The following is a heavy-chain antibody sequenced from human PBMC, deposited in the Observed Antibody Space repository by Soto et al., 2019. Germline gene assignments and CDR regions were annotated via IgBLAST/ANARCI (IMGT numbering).Heavy chain of an antibody. V-gene: IGHV4-30-2*01. Sequence: SETLSLTCAVSGGSISSGGYSWSWIRQPPGKGLEWIGYIYHSGSTYYNPSLKSRVTISVDRSKNQFSLKLSSVTAADTAVYYCARVSSGSGSVFPIFFDYWGQGTLVTVSS. J-gene: IGHJ4*02. CDR2: IYHSGST. CDR1: GGSISSGGYS. CDR3: ARVSSGSGSVFPIFFDY. D-gene: IGHD3-10*01.